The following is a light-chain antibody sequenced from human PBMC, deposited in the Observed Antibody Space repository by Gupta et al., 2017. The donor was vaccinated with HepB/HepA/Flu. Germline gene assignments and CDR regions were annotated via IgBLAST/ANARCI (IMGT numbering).Light chain of an antibody. CDR2: AAS. CDR1: QSIGTY. V-gene: IGKV1-39*01. J-gene: IGKJ1*01. Sequence: DIQLTQSPSSLSASVGDRVTIACRTGQSIGTYLNWYQHKPGKAPKLLIYAASSLQAGVPSRFSGSGSGTDFTLTISSLTPEDFATYYCQQSYSTSRTFGQGTRMEIK. CDR3: QQSYSTSRT.